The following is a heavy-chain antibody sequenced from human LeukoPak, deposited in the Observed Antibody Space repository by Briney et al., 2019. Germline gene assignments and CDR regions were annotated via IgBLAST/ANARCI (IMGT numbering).Heavy chain of an antibody. J-gene: IGHJ4*02. CDR3: ARDSFYGDYYGSGSYLFDY. CDR2: ISSSSSYI. V-gene: IGHV3-21*01. Sequence: GGSLRLSCAASGFTFSSYSMNWVRQAPGKGLEWVSSISSSSSYIYYADSVKGRFTISRDNAKNSLYLQMNSLRAEDTAVYYCARDSFYGDYYGSGSYLFDYWGQGTLVTVSS. CDR1: GFTFSSYS. D-gene: IGHD3-10*01.